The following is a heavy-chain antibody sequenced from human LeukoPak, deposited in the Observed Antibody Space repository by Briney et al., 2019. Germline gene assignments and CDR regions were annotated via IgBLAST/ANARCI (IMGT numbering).Heavy chain of an antibody. CDR2: ISSSCSTI. D-gene: IGHD6-13*01. V-gene: IGHV3-48*03. CDR3: ARKSRLGIAAAGYYYYYYMDV. J-gene: IGHJ6*03. CDR1: GFTFSSYE. Sequence: QPGGSLRLSCAASGFTFSSYEMNWVRQAPGKGLEWVSYISSSCSTIYYADSVKGRFTISKDNAKNSLYLQMNSLRAEDTAVYYCARKSRLGIAAAGYYYYYYMDVWGKGTTVTISS.